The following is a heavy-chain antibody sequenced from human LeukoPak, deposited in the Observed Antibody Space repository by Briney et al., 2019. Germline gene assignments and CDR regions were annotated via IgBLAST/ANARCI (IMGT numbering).Heavy chain of an antibody. D-gene: IGHD5-24*01. V-gene: IGHV3-30-3*01. Sequence: GRSLRLSCAASGFTFSSYAMHWVRQAPGKGLEWVAVISYDGSNKYYADSVKGRFTISRDNSKNTLYLQMNSLRADDTAVYYCARRRDGYNNDAFDIWGQGTMVTVSS. CDR1: GFTFSSYA. CDR3: ARRRDGYNNDAFDI. CDR2: ISYDGSNK. J-gene: IGHJ3*02.